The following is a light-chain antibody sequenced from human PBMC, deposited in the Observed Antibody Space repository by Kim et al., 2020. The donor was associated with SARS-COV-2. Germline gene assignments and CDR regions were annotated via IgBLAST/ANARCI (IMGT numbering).Light chain of an antibody. V-gene: IGLV3-1*01. CDR1: KLGDKY. J-gene: IGLJ1*01. Sequence: SYELTQPPSVSVSPGQTASITCSGDKLGDKYACWYQQKPGQSPVLVIYQYSKRPSGIPERFSGSNSGNTATLTISGTQAMDEADYYCQAWDSSTGGVFGTGTKVTVL. CDR2: QYS. CDR3: QAWDSSTGGV.